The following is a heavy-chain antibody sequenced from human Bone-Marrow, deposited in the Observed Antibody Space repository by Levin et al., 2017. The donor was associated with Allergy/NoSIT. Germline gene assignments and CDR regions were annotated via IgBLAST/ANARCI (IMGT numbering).Heavy chain of an antibody. CDR3: ARDRDYYGRDFDY. CDR2: INQGGSEK. CDR1: GFTFSTYW. D-gene: IGHD3-10*01. J-gene: IGHJ4*02. Sequence: SCAASGFTFSTYWMTWVRQAPGKGLEWVANINQGGSEKYYVDSVKGRFTISRDNAENSLSLQMNSLRAEDTAVYYCARDRDYYGRDFDYWGQGTLVTVSS. V-gene: IGHV3-7*01.